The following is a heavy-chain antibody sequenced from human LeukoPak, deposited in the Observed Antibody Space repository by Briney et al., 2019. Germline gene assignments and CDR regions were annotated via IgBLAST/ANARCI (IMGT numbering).Heavy chain of an antibody. V-gene: IGHV3-23*01. Sequence: GGSLRLSCAASGFSFSSYVMNWVRQAPGKGLEWVSGISGSGGSRYFADSVKGRFAISRDNSKNTVYLQMNSLRAEDTALYYCAKSHNWNDVYYYYGMDVWGQGTTVTVSS. CDR2: ISGSGGSR. CDR3: AKSHNWNDVYYYYGMDV. J-gene: IGHJ6*02. CDR1: GFSFSSYV. D-gene: IGHD1-1*01.